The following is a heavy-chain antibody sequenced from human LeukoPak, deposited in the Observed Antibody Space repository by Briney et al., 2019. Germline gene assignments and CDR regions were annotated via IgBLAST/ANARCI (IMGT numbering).Heavy chain of an antibody. CDR2: IYHSGST. Sequence: PSETLSLTCTVSGGSISSSSYYWGWIRQPPGKGLEWIGEIYHSGSTNYNPSLKSRVTISVDKSKNQFSLKLSSVTAADTAVYYCARVSSGATTVDYWGQGTLVTVSS. D-gene: IGHD1-26*01. CDR3: ARVSSGATTVDY. CDR1: GGSISSSSYY. V-gene: IGHV4-39*07. J-gene: IGHJ4*02.